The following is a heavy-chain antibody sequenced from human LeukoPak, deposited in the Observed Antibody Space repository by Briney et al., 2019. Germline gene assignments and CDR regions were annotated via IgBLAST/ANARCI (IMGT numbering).Heavy chain of an antibody. D-gene: IGHD2-2*01. J-gene: IGHJ6*03. CDR3: ARESYCSSTSCYEGCYYYYMDV. CDR2: ISAYNGNT. Sequence: GASVKVSCKASGYTFTSYGISWVRQAPGQGLEWMGWISAYNGNTNYAQKLQGRVTMTTDTSTSTAYMELRSLRSDDTAVYYCARESYCSSTSCYEGCYYYYMDVWGKGTTVTVSS. V-gene: IGHV1-18*01. CDR1: GYTFTSYG.